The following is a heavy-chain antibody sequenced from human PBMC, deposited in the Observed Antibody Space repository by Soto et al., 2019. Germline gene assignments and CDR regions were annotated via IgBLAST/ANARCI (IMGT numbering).Heavy chain of an antibody. CDR1: GFTFNYYW. CDR3: ARGDKGGFDL. D-gene: IGHD2-21*02. CDR2: IHSDGSST. V-gene: IGHV3-74*01. Sequence: EVQLVESAGGLVQRGGSLRLSCAASGFTFNYYWMHWVRQAPGQGLVWVSNIHSDGSSTTYADSVKGRFTISRDNAKNTLYLQMNSLRAEDTAVYYCARGDKGGFDLWGQGTTVTVSS. J-gene: IGHJ3*01.